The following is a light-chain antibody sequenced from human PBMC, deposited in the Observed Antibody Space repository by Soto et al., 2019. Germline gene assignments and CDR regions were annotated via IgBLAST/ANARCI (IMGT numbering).Light chain of an antibody. CDR1: QSVSSN. J-gene: IGKJ5*01. Sequence: EIVMTQSPATLSVSPGERATLSCRASQSVSSNLAWYQQKPGQAPRLLIYGASTRATGIPARFSGSGSGTEFTLTISSLQSEDFAVYYGQQYNNWLSITFGQGTRLEIK. CDR2: GAS. V-gene: IGKV3-15*01. CDR3: QQYNNWLSIT.